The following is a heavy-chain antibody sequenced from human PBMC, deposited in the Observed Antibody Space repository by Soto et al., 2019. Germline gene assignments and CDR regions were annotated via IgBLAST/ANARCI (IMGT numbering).Heavy chain of an antibody. V-gene: IGHV4-31*03. J-gene: IGHJ6*02. CDR2: IYYSGNT. CDR1: GASISRAGYY. Sequence: QVQLQESGPGLVKPSQTLSLTCTVSGASISRAGYYCSWIRQRPVKGLEWIGYIYYSGNTYYNPSLQSRVNISLDTSKHQFSLRLNSGTAAEPAMYDCARYWKGTVTTFSYYGLDVWGQGTTVTVSS. D-gene: IGHD4-17*01. CDR3: ARYWKGTVTTFSYYGLDV.